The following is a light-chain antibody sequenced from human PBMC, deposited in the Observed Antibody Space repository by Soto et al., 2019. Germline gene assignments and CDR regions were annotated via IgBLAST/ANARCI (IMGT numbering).Light chain of an antibody. V-gene: IGLV1-51*01. CDR2: DND. Sequence: QSVLTQPPSVSAAPVQKVTISCSGSSSNIGNNYVFWYQQLPGTAPKLLIYDNDKRPSGIPDRFSGSKSGTSATLGITGLQTGDEADYYCATWDRSLRVGVFGGGTKLTVL. J-gene: IGLJ2*01. CDR1: SSNIGNNY. CDR3: ATWDRSLRVGV.